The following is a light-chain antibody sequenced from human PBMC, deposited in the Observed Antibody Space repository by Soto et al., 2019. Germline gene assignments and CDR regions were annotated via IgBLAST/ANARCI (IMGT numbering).Light chain of an antibody. CDR3: QQYGSSPWT. Sequence: ETVMTQSPATLSVSPGERVTLSCRASQSVSSSLAWYQQKPGQAPRLLIYGASTRATGIPARFSGSGSGTEFTLTISTLQSEDFAVYYCQQYGSSPWTFGQGTKVEIK. CDR1: QSVSSS. J-gene: IGKJ1*01. CDR2: GAS. V-gene: IGKV3-15*01.